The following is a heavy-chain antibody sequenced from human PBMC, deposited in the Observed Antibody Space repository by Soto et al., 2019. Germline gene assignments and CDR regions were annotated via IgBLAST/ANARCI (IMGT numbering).Heavy chain of an antibody. D-gene: IGHD2-15*01. CDR1: GFTFSSYA. J-gene: IGHJ4*02. CDR2: ISGSGGST. Sequence: PVGSLRLSCAASGFTFSSYAMSWVRQAPGKGLEWVSAISGSGGSTYYADSVKGRFTISRDNSKNTLYLQMNSLRAEDTAVYYCAKDGIVVVVAANPWGSYFDYWGQGTLVTVSS. CDR3: AKDGIVVVVAANPWGSYFDY. V-gene: IGHV3-23*01.